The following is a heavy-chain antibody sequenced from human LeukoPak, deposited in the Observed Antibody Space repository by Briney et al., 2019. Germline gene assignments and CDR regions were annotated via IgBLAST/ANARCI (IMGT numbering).Heavy chain of an antibody. CDR1: GGSISSSYY. CDR2: INHSGST. V-gene: IGHV4-34*01. D-gene: IGHD2-15*01. J-gene: IGHJ4*02. Sequence: SETLSLTCAVSGGSISSSYYWSWIRQPPGKGLEWIGEINHSGSTNYNPSLKSRVTISVDTSKNQFSLKLSSVTAADTAVYYCARGRIYGYWGQGTLVTVSS. CDR3: ARGRIYGY.